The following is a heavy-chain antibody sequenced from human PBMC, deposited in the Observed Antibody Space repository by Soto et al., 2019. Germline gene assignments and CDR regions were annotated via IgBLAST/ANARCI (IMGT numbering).Heavy chain of an antibody. Sequence: EVQLVETGGGLIQPGGSLRLSCAASGFTVSSNYMSWVRQAPGKGLEWVSVIYSGGSTYYADSVKGRFTISRDNPKNTLYLQTNSLRAEDTAVYYCAGPSSGWSAHTGPGYFDLWGRGTLVTVSS. CDR1: GFTVSSNY. D-gene: IGHD6-19*01. J-gene: IGHJ2*01. CDR2: IYSGGST. V-gene: IGHV3-53*02. CDR3: AGPSSGWSAHTGPGYFDL.